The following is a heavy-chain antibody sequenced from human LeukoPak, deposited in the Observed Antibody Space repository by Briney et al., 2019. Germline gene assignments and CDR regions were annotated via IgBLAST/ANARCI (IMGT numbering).Heavy chain of an antibody. CDR2: IYYSGGT. Sequence: PSQTLSLTCTVSGGSISSGGYYWSWIRQPPGKGLEWIGCIYYSGGTYYNPSLKSRVTISVDTSKNHFSLQLSSVTAADTALYYCASGSVVVRGVNENWFDPWGQGTLVTVSS. CDR3: ASGSVVVRGVNENWFDP. J-gene: IGHJ5*02. V-gene: IGHV4-31*03. CDR1: GGSISSGGYY. D-gene: IGHD3-10*01.